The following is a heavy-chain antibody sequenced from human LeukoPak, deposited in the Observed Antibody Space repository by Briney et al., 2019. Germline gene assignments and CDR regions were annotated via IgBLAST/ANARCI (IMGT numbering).Heavy chain of an antibody. J-gene: IGHJ3*02. Sequence: RPGGSLRLSCEASGFSLSSHSMNWVRQTPGKGLEWVSSISSGSSYINYADSVRGRFTISRDNAKNSVYLQMNSLRVEDTAVYYCARVSQVDDYYDSNVQDGSDMWGHGTMVTVSS. CDR2: ISSGSSYI. V-gene: IGHV3-21*01. CDR1: GFSLSSHS. CDR3: ARVSQVDDYYDSNVQDGSDM. D-gene: IGHD3-22*01.